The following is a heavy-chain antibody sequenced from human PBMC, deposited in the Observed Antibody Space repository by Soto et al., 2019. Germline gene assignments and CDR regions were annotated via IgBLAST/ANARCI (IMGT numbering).Heavy chain of an antibody. D-gene: IGHD5-18*01. CDR1: GYTFTSYD. CDR3: ARGPNTHYYYYYMDV. J-gene: IGHJ6*03. V-gene: IGHV1-8*01. Sequence: ASVKLSCKASGYTFTSYDINWVRQATGQGLEWMGWMNPNSGNTGYAQKFQGRVTMTRNTSISTAYMELSSLRSEDTAVYYCARGPNTHYYYYYMDVWGKGTTVTVSS. CDR2: MNPNSGNT.